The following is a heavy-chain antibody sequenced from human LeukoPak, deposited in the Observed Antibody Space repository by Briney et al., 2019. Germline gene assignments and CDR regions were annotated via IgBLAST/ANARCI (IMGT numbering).Heavy chain of an antibody. J-gene: IGHJ4*02. V-gene: IGHV4-59*01. CDR1: GGSISSYY. CDR2: IYYSGST. CDR3: AKGYSNTWYYFDY. D-gene: IGHD6-13*01. Sequence: SETLSLTRTVSGGSISSYYWSWIRQPPGKGLEWIGYIYYSGSTNYNPSLKSRVTISVDTSKNQFSLKLSSVTAADTAVYYCAKGYSNTWYYFDYWGQGTLVTVSS.